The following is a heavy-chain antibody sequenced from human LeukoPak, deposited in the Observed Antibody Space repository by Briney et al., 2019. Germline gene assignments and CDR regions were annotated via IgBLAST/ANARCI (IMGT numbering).Heavy chain of an antibody. CDR2: IRSKANSYAT. V-gene: IGHV3-73*01. J-gene: IGHJ4*02. CDR3: AQDRAWIEFYF. Sequence: GGSLRLSCAASGFTFSGSAMHWVRQASGKGLEWVGRIRSKANSYATAYAASVKGRFTISRDDSKNTMYLQMNSLRAEDTALYYCAQDRAWIEFYFWGQGTLVTVSS. D-gene: IGHD5-12*01. CDR1: GFTFSGSA.